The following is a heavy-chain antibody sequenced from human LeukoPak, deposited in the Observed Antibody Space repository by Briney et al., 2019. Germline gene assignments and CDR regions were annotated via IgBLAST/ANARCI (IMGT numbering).Heavy chain of an antibody. V-gene: IGHV3-21*01. J-gene: IGHJ4*02. Sequence: GGSLRLSCAASGFTFSSYTMHWLREAPGKGLEWVSSISGSNSYIFYADSVKGRFTVSRDNAKDSLYLQMNSLRAEDTAVYYCARALTTLTYEGYWGQGTLVTVSS. D-gene: IGHD1-1*01. CDR3: ARALTTLTYEGY. CDR1: GFTFSSYT. CDR2: ISGSNSYI.